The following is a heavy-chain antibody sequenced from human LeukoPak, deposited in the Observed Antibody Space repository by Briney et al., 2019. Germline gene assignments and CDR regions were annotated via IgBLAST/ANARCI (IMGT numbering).Heavy chain of an antibody. V-gene: IGHV5-51*01. J-gene: IGHJ6*02. D-gene: IGHD5-18*01. Sequence: GESLKISCKGSGYIFTSYWIGWVRQMPGKGLEWMGIIYPGDSDTRYSPSFQGQVTISADKSISTAYLQWSSLKASDTAMYYCARNRVTAPDYYGMDVWGQGTTVTVSS. CDR2: IYPGDSDT. CDR3: ARNRVTAPDYYGMDV. CDR1: GYIFTSYW.